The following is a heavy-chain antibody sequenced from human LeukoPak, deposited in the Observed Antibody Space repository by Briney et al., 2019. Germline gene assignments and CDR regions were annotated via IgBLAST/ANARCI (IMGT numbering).Heavy chain of an antibody. CDR2: INPNSGGT. J-gene: IGHJ4*02. D-gene: IGHD5-24*01. V-gene: IGHV1-2*02. CDR3: ASRDGYNPDFDY. Sequence: ASVKVSCKASGYTFTDYYIHWMRQAPGQGLEWMGWINPNSGGTNYAQKFQGRVTMTRDTSITTAYMQLSRLRSEDTAVYYCASRDGYNPDFDYWGQGTLVTVSS. CDR1: GYTFTDYY.